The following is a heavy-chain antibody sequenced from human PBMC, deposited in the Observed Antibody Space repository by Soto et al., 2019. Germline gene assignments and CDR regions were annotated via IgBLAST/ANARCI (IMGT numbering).Heavy chain of an antibody. CDR3: AKFYGSHYYYYYMNV. J-gene: IGHJ6*03. CDR1: GFTFSSYA. CDR2: ISGSGGST. Sequence: GGSMRLSCAASGFTFSSYAMSWVRQAPGKGLEWVSAISGSGGSTYYADSVKGRFTISRDNSKNTLYLQMNSLRAEDTAVYYCAKFYGSHYYYYYMNVWGKGTTVTVSS. V-gene: IGHV3-23*01. D-gene: IGHD3-10*01.